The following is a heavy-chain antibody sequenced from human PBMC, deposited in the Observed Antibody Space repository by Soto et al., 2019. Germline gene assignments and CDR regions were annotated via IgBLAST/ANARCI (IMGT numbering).Heavy chain of an antibody. J-gene: IGHJ4*02. Sequence: SETLSLTCAVYGGSFSGYYWSWIRQPPGKGLEWIGEINHSGSTNYNPSLKSRVTISVDTSKNQFSLKLSSVTAADTAVYYCARAGGSGWYYFDYWGQGTLVTVSS. V-gene: IGHV4-34*01. CDR2: INHSGST. D-gene: IGHD6-19*01. CDR3: ARAGGSGWYYFDY. CDR1: GGSFSGYY.